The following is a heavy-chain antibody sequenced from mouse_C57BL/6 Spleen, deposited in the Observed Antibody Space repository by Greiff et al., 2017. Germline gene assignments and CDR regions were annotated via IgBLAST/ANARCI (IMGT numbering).Heavy chain of an antibody. V-gene: IGHV1-69*01. CDR3: ARAGLRRGGLFAY. J-gene: IGHJ3*01. Sequence: QVQLQQPGAELVMPGASVKLSCKASGYTFTSYWMHWVKQRPGQGLEWIGEIDPSDSYTNYNQKFKGKSTLTVDKSSSTAYMQLSSLTSEDSAVYYCARAGLRRGGLFAYWGQETLVTVSA. CDR2: IDPSDSYT. D-gene: IGHD2-4*01. CDR1: GYTFTSYW.